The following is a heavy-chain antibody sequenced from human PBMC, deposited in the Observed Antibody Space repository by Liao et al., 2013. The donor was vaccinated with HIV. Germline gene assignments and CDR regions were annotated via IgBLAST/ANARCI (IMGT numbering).Heavy chain of an antibody. Sequence: QVQLQESGPGLVKPSQTLSLTCTVSGGSISSGSYYWSWIRQPAGKGLEWIGRIYTSGSTNYNPSLKSRVTISVDTSKNQFSLKLSSVTAADTAVYYCARGPSGVPDYWGQGTLVTVSS. V-gene: IGHV4-61*02. CDR2: IYTSGST. CDR1: GGSISSGSYY. J-gene: IGHJ4*02. CDR3: ARGPSGVPDY. D-gene: IGHD7-27*01.